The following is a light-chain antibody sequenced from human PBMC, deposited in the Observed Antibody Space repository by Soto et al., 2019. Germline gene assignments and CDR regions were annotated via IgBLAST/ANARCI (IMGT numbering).Light chain of an antibody. V-gene: IGKV3-20*01. CDR2: AAS. J-gene: IGKJ1*01. CDR3: QQYYSSPWT. Sequence: EIELTQSPGTLSLSPGERATLSCRASQSVSTSFLAWYQQKPGQAPRLLIYAASSMDTGIPDRFSGSGSGTEFTLTISRLEPEDFAVYYCQQYYSSPWTFGQGTKVEIK. CDR1: QSVSTSF.